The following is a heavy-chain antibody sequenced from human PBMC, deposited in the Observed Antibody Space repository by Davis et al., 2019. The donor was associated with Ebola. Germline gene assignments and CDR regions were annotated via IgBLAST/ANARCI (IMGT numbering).Heavy chain of an antibody. CDR2: IYSGGTT. D-gene: IGHD2-2*01. V-gene: IGHV3-53*01. Sequence: GESLKISCAASGFIVSSNYMSWVRQAPGKGLEWVSVIYSGGTTNYADSVKGRFTISRHNSKHTLYLQINSLRAEDTAVYYCAREGKYRDESRTFDYWGQGTLVTVSS. J-gene: IGHJ4*02. CDR3: AREGKYRDESRTFDY. CDR1: GFIVSSNY.